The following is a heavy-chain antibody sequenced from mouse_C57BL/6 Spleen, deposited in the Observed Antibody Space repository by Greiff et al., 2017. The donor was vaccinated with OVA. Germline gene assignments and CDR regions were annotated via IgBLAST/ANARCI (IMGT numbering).Heavy chain of an antibody. CDR2: IYPGDGDT. D-gene: IGHD2-2*01. V-gene: IGHV1-82*01. CDR3: ARSVSDYYAMDY. J-gene: IGHJ4*01. CDR1: GYAFSSSW. Sequence: QVQLQQSGPELVKPGASVKISCKASGYAFSSSWMNWVKQRPGKGLEWIGRIYPGDGDTNYNGKFKGKATLTADKSSSTAYMQLSSLTSEDSAVYFCARSVSDYYAMDYWGQGTSVTVSS.